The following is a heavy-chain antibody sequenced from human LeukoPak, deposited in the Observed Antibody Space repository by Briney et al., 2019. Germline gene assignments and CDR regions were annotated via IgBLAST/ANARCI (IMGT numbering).Heavy chain of an antibody. CDR1: GYTFSDYY. CDR3: ARVSGTGWNDF. D-gene: IGHD3/OR15-3a*01. V-gene: IGHV1-2*02. CDR2: INPHTGDT. J-gene: IGHJ4*02. Sequence: ASVKVSCKASGYTFSDYYMHWVRQAPGQGLEWMGWINPHTGDTNYALKFQGRVTMTRDTSTSTAYMDLIWLRADDTAVFYCARVSGTGWNDFWGQGTLVTVSS.